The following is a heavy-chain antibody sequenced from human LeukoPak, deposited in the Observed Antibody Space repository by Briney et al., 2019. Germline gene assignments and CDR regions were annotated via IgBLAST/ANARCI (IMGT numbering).Heavy chain of an antibody. Sequence: ASVKVSCKASGYTFTSYDINWVRQATGQGLEWMGWMNPNSGNTGYAQKFQGRATITRNTSISTAYMELSSLRSEDTAVYYCARVSTGDARRGDYYYMDVWGKGTTVTVSS. CDR2: MNPNSGNT. D-gene: IGHD7-27*01. CDR3: ARVSTGDARRGDYYYMDV. CDR1: GYTFTSYD. J-gene: IGHJ6*03. V-gene: IGHV1-8*03.